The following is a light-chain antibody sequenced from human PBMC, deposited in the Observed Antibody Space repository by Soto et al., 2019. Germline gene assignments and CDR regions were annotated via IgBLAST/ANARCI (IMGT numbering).Light chain of an antibody. CDR2: EVI. V-gene: IGLV2-14*01. CDR1: EVGAHRF. Sequence: QSVLTQPASVSGSPGQSITISCTGTEVGAHRFVSWYQQVPGTAPKLLIYEVIKRPSGISPRFSGSKAGNTASLTISGLQADDEADCFCSTYTSASTSFGGGTKVTVL. J-gene: IGLJ2*01. CDR3: STYTSASTS.